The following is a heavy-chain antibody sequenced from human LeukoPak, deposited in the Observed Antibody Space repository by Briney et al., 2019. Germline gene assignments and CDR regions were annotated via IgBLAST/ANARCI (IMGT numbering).Heavy chain of an antibody. CDR3: ARVRILTGYSKQEYFQH. J-gene: IGHJ1*01. D-gene: IGHD3-9*01. V-gene: IGHV4-34*01. Sequence: SETLSLTCAVYGGSFSGYYWSWIRQPPGKGLEWIGEINHSGSTNYNPSLKSRVTISVDTSKNQFSLKLSSVTAADTAVYYCARVRILTGYSKQEYFQHWGQGTLVTVSS. CDR2: INHSGST. CDR1: GGSFSGYY.